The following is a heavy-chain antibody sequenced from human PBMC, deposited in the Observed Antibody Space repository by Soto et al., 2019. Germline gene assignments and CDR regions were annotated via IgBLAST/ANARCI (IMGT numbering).Heavy chain of an antibody. Sequence: ASVKVSCKASGYTFTSYAMHWVRQAPGQRLEWMGWINAGNGNTKYSQKFQGRVTITRDTSASTAYMELSSLRSEDTAVYYCARGITLPTPLDFWGQGTLVTVSS. J-gene: IGHJ4*02. CDR1: GYTFTSYA. CDR3: ARGITLPTPLDF. V-gene: IGHV1-3*01. CDR2: INAGNGNT. D-gene: IGHD1-20*01.